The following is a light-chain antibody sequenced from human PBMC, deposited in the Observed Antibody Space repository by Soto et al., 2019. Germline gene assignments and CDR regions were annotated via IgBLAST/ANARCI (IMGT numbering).Light chain of an antibody. V-gene: IGLV6-57*04. CDR1: SGSIANNY. CDR3: AAWDDSLNGVV. J-gene: IGLJ2*01. CDR2: ENN. Sequence: NFMLTQPHSVSESPGKTVTISCTRSSGSIANNYVQWYQQRPGRAPITVIYENNQRPSGGPGRFSGSKSGTSASLAISGLQSEDEADYYCAAWDDSLNGVVFGGGTKVTVL.